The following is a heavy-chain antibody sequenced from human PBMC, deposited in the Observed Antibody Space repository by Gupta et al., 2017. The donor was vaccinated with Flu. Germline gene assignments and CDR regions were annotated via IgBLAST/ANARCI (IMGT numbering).Heavy chain of an antibody. CDR3: AKPPGGGYSYGPFDY. CDR2: VSASGGST. CDR1: GFTFSSYA. V-gene: IGHV3-23*01. Sequence: EVQLLDSGGGLVQPGGSLRLSCADSGFTFSSYALSWVRQAPGKGLEWVSAVSASGGSTYYAVSVKGRFTISRDNAKNTLYLQMNSLRAEDTAVYYCAKPPGGGYSYGPFDYWGQGTLVTVSS. D-gene: IGHD5-18*01. J-gene: IGHJ4*02.